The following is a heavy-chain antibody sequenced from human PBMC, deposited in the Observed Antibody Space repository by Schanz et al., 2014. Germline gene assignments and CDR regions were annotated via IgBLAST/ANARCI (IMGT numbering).Heavy chain of an antibody. CDR3: ATWRGDDSGGHGQFDY. D-gene: IGHD3-22*01. V-gene: IGHV4-4*07. CDR1: GGSMSSFY. CDR2: ISTSGST. Sequence: QVQLQESGPGLVKPSETLSLTCTVSGGSMSSFYWNWIRQPAGKGLEWIGRISTSGSTNYNPSLRSRVSMSIGTSKTHFSLRLSSLPAADTAVYYCATWRGDDSGGHGQFDYWGQGALVTVSS. J-gene: IGHJ4*02.